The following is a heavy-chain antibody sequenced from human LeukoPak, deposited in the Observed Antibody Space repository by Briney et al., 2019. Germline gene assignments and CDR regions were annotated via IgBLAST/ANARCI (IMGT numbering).Heavy chain of an antibody. Sequence: GESLKISCKGSGYSFTSYWIGWVRQMPGKGLEWMGIIYPGDSDTRYSPSFQGQVTISADKSISTAYLQWSSLEASDTAMYYCARHITMVRGVIFGGWFDPWGQGTLVTVSS. J-gene: IGHJ5*02. V-gene: IGHV5-51*01. CDR2: IYPGDSDT. CDR3: ARHITMVRGVIFGGWFDP. CDR1: GYSFTSYW. D-gene: IGHD3-10*01.